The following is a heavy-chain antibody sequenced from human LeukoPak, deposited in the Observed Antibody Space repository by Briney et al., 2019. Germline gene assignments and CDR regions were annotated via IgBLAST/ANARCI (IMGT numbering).Heavy chain of an antibody. CDR1: GFTFSSYS. CDR3: ASPFISYGGNSGGTVFDY. J-gene: IGHJ4*02. D-gene: IGHD4-23*01. V-gene: IGHV3-48*04. Sequence: TGGSLRLSCAASGFTFSSYSMNWVRQAPGKGLEWVSYISSSSSTIYYADSVKGRFTISRDNAKNSLYLQMNSLRAEDTAVYYCASPFISYGGNSGGTVFDYWGQGTLVTVSS. CDR2: ISSSSSTI.